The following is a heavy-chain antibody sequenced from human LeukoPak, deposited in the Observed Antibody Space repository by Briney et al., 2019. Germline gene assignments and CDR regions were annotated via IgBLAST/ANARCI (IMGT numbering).Heavy chain of an antibody. V-gene: IGHV4-59*01. CDR1: GGSISSYY. CDR2: VYHNGRT. J-gene: IGHJ6*03. Sequence: MASETLSLTCTVSGGSISSYYWSWIRQLPGERLEWIGFVYHNGRTTYNPSLESRVTISVDTSRNQVSLNLRFVTAADTALYFCARRRAESSGPSFYYFYMHVWGKGTTVSVSS. D-gene: IGHD2-8*02. CDR3: ARRRAESSGPSFYYFYMHV.